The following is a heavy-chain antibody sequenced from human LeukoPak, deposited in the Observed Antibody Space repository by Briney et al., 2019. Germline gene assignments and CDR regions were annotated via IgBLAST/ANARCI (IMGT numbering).Heavy chain of an antibody. CDR3: AKGGAGTTSLLRIDY. J-gene: IGHJ4*02. Sequence: GGSLRLSCVASGFTFSSYALSWVRQAPGKGLEWVSVISGSGGSTYYVDSVEGRFTISRDNSKNTLYLQMNSLRAEDTALYYCAKGGAGTTSLLRIDYWGQGTLVTVSS. V-gene: IGHV3-23*01. D-gene: IGHD2-2*01. CDR2: ISGSGGST. CDR1: GFTFSSYA.